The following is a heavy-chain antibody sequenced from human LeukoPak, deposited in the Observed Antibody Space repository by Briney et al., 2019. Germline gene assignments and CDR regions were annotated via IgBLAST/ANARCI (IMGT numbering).Heavy chain of an antibody. CDR2: INPNSSGT. Sequence: ASVKVSCTASGYTFTGYYMHWLRQAPGQGLEWMGWINPNSSGTNYAQKFQGRVTLTRDTSISTAYMELSRLSSDDTAIYYCASVNSGTAYLNYAYWGQGTLVTVSS. CDR1: GYTFTGYY. D-gene: IGHD3/OR15-3a*01. CDR3: ASVNSGTAYLNYAY. J-gene: IGHJ4*02. V-gene: IGHV1-2*02.